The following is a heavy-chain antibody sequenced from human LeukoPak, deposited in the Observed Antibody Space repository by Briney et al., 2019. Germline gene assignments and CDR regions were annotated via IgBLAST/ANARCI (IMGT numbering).Heavy chain of an antibody. CDR3: ARHRRGGAAAVPFDY. Sequence: PSETLSLTCTVSGGSISSGSYYWSWIRQPAGKGLEWIGRIYTSGSTNYNPSLKSRVTISVDTSKNQFSLKLSSVTAADTAVYYCARHRRGGAAAVPFDYWGQGTLVTVSS. D-gene: IGHD6-13*01. CDR1: GGSISSGSYY. V-gene: IGHV4-61*02. J-gene: IGHJ4*02. CDR2: IYTSGST.